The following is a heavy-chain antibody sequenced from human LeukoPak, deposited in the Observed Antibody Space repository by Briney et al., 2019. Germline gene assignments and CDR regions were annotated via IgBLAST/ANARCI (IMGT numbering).Heavy chain of an antibody. V-gene: IGHV1-18*01. CDR3: ARAILPISSSLDY. CDR2: ISAYNGNT. Sequence: ASVKVSCKASRYTFTSYDINWVRQATGQGLEWMGWISAYNGNTNYAQKLQGRVTMTTDTSTSTAYMELRSLRSDDTAVYYCARAILPISSSLDYWGQGTLVTVSS. J-gene: IGHJ4*02. CDR1: RYTFTSYD. D-gene: IGHD6-13*01.